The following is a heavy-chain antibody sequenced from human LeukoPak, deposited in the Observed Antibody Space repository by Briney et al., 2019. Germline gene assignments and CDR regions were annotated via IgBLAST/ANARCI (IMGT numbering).Heavy chain of an antibody. CDR3: ARARGIAARPPDY. Sequence: PSETLSLTCTVSGGSISSYYWSWIRQPPGKGLEWIGYIYYSGSTNYNPSLKSRVTISVDTSKNQFSLKLSSVTAADTAVYYCARARGIAARPPDYWGQGTLVTVSS. D-gene: IGHD6-6*01. V-gene: IGHV4-59*01. J-gene: IGHJ4*02. CDR2: IYYSGST. CDR1: GGSISSYY.